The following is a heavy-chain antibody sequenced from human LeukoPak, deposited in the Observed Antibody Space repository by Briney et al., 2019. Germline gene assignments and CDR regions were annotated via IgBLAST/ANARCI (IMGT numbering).Heavy chain of an antibody. J-gene: IGHJ4*02. CDR2: ISSTGSAI. Sequence: GGSLRLSCGTSGFTFSSHSMKWVRQAPGKGLEWVSYISSTGSAIYYADSVKGRLTVSRDNAKDSLYLQMNSLRDEDTAVYYCARVRGNPYYFDHWGQGTLVTVSS. CDR3: ARVRGNPYYFDH. CDR1: GFTFSSHS. D-gene: IGHD1-14*01. V-gene: IGHV3-48*02.